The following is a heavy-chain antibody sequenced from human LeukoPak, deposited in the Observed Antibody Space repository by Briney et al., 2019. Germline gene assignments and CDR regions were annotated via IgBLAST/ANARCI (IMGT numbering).Heavy chain of an antibody. CDR2: MYYSAST. Sequence: PSETLSLTCTVSGGSISSSSYYWGWIRQPPGRGLEWIGSMYYSASTYYNPSLKSRVTISADTSKNKLSLKLSSVTAADTAVYYCARDPVYYGSGTVGAFDIWGQGTMVTVSS. J-gene: IGHJ3*02. CDR3: ARDPVYYGSGTVGAFDI. D-gene: IGHD3-10*01. V-gene: IGHV4-39*07. CDR1: GGSISSSSYY.